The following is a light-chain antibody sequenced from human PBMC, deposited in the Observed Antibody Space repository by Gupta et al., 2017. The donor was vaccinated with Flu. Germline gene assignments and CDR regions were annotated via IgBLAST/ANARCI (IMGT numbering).Light chain of an antibody. J-gene: IGKJ2*03. CDR1: EGLGSN. CDR2: YAS. Sequence: EAVLTQSPEFQAVTPKETVTITCRASEGLGSNLHWFQQKPHQSPRLLIKYASESFPGVPSRFSGSRSGTEYTLTIHGLEPEDAATYYCQHTNSLRPSFGQGTKMEI. V-gene: IGKV6-21*01. CDR3: QHTNSLRPS.